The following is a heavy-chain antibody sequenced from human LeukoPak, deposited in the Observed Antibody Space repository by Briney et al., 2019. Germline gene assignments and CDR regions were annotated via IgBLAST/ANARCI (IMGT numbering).Heavy chain of an antibody. CDR2: INSDGSST. CDR1: GFTFSSYW. V-gene: IGHV3-74*01. J-gene: IGHJ4*02. D-gene: IGHD2-2*01. CDR3: ARGYCSSTSCPKAYYFDY. Sequence: GGSLRLSCAASGFTFSSYWMHWVRQAPGKGLVWVSRINSDGSSTSNADSVKGRFTISRDNAKNTPYLQMNSLRAEDTAVYYCARGYCSSTSCPKAYYFDYWGQGTLVTVSS.